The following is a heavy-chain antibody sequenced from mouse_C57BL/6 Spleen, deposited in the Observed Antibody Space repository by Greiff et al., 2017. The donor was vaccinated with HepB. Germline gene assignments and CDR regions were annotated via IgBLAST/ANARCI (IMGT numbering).Heavy chain of an antibody. CDR3: ARSFRFYDYDAAY. CDR1: GYTFTSYW. CDR2: IDPNSGGT. Sequence: VQLQQPGAELVKPGASVKLSCKASGYTFTSYWMHWVKQRPGRGLEWIGRIDPNSGGTKYNEKFKSKATLTVDKPSSTAYMQLSSLTSEDSAVYYCARSFRFYDYDAAYWGQGTLVTVSA. V-gene: IGHV1-72*01. D-gene: IGHD2-4*01. J-gene: IGHJ3*01.